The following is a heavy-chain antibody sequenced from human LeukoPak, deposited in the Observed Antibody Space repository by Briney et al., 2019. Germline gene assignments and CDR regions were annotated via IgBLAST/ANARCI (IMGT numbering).Heavy chain of an antibody. D-gene: IGHD5-12*01. Sequence: PSETLPLTCTVSGGSVSSYYWSWIRQPPGKGLEWIGYKYNSGSTNYNPSLKSRVTISVDTSKNQFSLKLSSVTAADTAVYYCASHSGYDYFDYWGQGTLVTVSS. CDR1: GGSVSSYY. CDR2: KYNSGST. V-gene: IGHV4-59*02. CDR3: ASHSGYDYFDY. J-gene: IGHJ4*02.